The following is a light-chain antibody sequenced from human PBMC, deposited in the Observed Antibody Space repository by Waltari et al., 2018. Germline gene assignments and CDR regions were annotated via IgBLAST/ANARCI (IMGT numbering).Light chain of an antibody. V-gene: IGLV2-23*01. CDR3: CSYAGSVV. J-gene: IGLJ2*01. CDR2: EGS. CDR1: SSDCGGSNL. Sequence: QSALTQPASVSGSPGPSITISCTGTSSDCGGSNLVSRYQQHPGKAPQLMIYEGSTRPSGVSNRFSGSKSGNPASLTISGLQAEDEADYYCCSYAGSVVFGGGTKLTVL.